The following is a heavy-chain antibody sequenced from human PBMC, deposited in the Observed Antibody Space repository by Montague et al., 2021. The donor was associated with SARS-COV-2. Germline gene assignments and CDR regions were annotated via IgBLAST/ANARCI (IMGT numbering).Heavy chain of an antibody. J-gene: IGHJ3*02. D-gene: IGHD6-19*01. V-gene: IGHV4-4*02. CDR3: ARAPIVVSGKNAFDI. CDR1: GASISSSHW. Sequence: SETLSLTCAVSGASISSSHWWSWIRQPPGKGLEWMWEIYHTGSTNYNPXXDGRVTISVDKSKNQFSLKLSSVTAADTAVYFCARAPIVVSGKNAFDIWGQGTMVTVSS. CDR2: IYHTGST.